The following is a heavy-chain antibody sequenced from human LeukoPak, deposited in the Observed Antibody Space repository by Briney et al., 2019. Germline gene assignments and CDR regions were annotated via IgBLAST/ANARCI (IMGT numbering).Heavy chain of an antibody. D-gene: IGHD2-8*01. J-gene: IGHJ5*01. CDR3: ARAVLATKSEHWFDS. V-gene: IGHV1-46*01. CDR2: INPNGGGT. Sequence: ASVKVSCKASGYTFTSHQMHWVRQAPGQGLEWMGIINPNGGGTTYAPKFQGRVTMTRDMSTSTVYMELSSLRSEDTALYYCARAVLATKSEHWFDSWGQGTLVTVSS. CDR1: GYTFTSHQ.